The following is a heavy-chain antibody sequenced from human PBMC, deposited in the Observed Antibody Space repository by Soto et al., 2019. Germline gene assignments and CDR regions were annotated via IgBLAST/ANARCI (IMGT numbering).Heavy chain of an antibody. J-gene: IGHJ6*03. D-gene: IGHD6-13*01. CDR1: GFTFRSYW. V-gene: IGHV3-74*01. Sequence: EVQLVESGGGLIQPGGSLRLSCAASGFTFRSYWMHWVRQGPGKGLAWVARISSDGSSTSYADSVKGRFTISRDNAKNTLYLQKNSQRAEDTAVYYCALKHSSSWAYYYYYMDVWGKATTVTVSS. CDR3: ALKHSSSWAYYYYYMDV. CDR2: ISSDGSST.